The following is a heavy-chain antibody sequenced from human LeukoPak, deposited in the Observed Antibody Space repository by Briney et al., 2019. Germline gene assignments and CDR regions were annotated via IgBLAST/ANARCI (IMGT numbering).Heavy chain of an antibody. V-gene: IGHV4-34*01. J-gene: IGHJ4*02. D-gene: IGHD1-14*01. CDR1: GGSFSGYY. CDR3: ARGLSNRLIDY. CDR2: INHSGST. Sequence: PSETLSLTCAVYGGSFSGYYWSWIRQPPGKGLEWIGEINHSGSTNYNPSLKSRVTISVDTSKNQFSLKLSSVTAADTAVYYCARGLSNRLIDYWGQGTLVTVSS.